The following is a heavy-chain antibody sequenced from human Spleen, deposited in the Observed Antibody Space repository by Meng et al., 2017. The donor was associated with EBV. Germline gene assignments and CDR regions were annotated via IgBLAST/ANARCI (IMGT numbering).Heavy chain of an antibody. CDR3: ARGGFGELLYDY. CDR2: ISYDGSNK. D-gene: IGHD3-10*01. Sequence: VVVVGGGQVRPGRPSRLAFAVLGFTSITYAINWVRQAPGKGLEWVAVISYDGSNKYYADSVKGRFTISRDNSKNTLYLQMNSLRAEDTAVYYCARGGFGELLYDYWGQGTLVTVSS. CDR1: GFTSITYA. V-gene: IGHV3-30-3*01. J-gene: IGHJ4*02.